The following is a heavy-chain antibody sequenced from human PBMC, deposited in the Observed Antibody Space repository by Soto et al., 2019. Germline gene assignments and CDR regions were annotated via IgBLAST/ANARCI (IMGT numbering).Heavy chain of an antibody. CDR2: TYYRSKWYN. D-gene: IGHD6-13*01. Sequence: SQTLSLTCAISGDSVSSNSAAWNWIRQSPSRGLEWLGRTYYRSKWYNDYAVSVKSRITINPDTSKNQFSLLLNSVTPEDTAVYYCARDLIAGAGRGSVYYYGMDVWGQGTKVTVCS. J-gene: IGHJ6*02. CDR3: ARDLIAGAGRGSVYYYGMDV. V-gene: IGHV6-1*01. CDR1: GDSVSSNSAA.